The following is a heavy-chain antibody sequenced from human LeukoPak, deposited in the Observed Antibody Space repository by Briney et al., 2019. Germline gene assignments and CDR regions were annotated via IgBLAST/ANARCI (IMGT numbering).Heavy chain of an antibody. J-gene: IGHJ4*02. CDR3: ARGGIVAAGTSY. CDR1: GFTFSSYS. Sequence: GGSLRLSCAASGFTFSSYSMNWVRQVPGKGLDWVSSISSSSYIYYADSVKDRFTISRDNAKNSLYLQMNSLRAEDTAVYYCARGGIVAAGTSYWDQGTLVTVSS. D-gene: IGHD6-13*01. CDR2: ISSSSYI. V-gene: IGHV3-21*01.